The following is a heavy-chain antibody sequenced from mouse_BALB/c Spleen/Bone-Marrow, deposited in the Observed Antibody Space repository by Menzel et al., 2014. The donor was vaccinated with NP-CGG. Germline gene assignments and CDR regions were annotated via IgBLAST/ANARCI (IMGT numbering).Heavy chain of an antibody. D-gene: IGHD1-1*01. CDR2: ISSGSSTI. J-gene: IGHJ2*01. CDR1: GFTFSSFA. Sequence: EVKVVESGGGLVQPGGSRKLSCAASGFTFSSFAMHWVRQAPEKGLEWVAYISSGSSTIYYADTVMGRFTISRDNPKNPLFLQMTSLRPEDTAMYYCARSGSSSGYFDYWGQGTTLTVSS. V-gene: IGHV5-17*02. CDR3: ARSGSSSGYFDY.